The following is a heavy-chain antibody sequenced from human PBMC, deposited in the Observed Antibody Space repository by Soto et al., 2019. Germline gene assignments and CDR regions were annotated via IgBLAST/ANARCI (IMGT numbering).Heavy chain of an antibody. CDR2: IYYSGST. D-gene: IGHD3-3*01. CDR1: GGSISSYY. J-gene: IGHJ6*03. Sequence: SETLSLTCTVSGGSISSYYWSWIRQPPGKGLEWIGYIYYSGSTNYNPSLKSRVTISVDTSKNQFSLKLSSVTAADTAVYYCACLLDFWSGYADLYYYYMDVWGKGTTVTVSS. V-gene: IGHV4-59*08. CDR3: ACLLDFWSGYADLYYYYMDV.